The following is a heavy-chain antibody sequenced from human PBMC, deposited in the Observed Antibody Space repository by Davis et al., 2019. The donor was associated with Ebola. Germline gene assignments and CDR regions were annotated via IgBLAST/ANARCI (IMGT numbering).Heavy chain of an antibody. Sequence: MPSETLSLTCTVSGGSVSSGSYYWSWIRQPPGKGLEWIGYIYYTGSTNYNPSLKSRVTISVDTSKNQFSLKLSSVTAADTAVYYCARGYYYYGMDVWGQGTTVTVSS. CDR3: ARGYYYYGMDV. V-gene: IGHV4-61*01. CDR1: GGSVSSGSYY. J-gene: IGHJ6*02. CDR2: IYYTGST.